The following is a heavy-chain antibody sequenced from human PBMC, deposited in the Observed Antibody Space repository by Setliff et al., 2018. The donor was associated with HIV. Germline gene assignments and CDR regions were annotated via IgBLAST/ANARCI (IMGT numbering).Heavy chain of an antibody. CDR2: IYSSGST. Sequence: ASETLSLTCTVSGGSISSYYWSWIRQPPGRGLEWIGYIYSSGSTNFNPPLQSRVTISLDTSKNQFSLKVNSVTAADTAVYYCATMGYSSSWSYYFDYWGQGTLVTVS. V-gene: IGHV4-4*09. CDR1: GGSISSYY. J-gene: IGHJ4*02. CDR3: ATMGYSSSWSYYFDY. D-gene: IGHD6-13*01.